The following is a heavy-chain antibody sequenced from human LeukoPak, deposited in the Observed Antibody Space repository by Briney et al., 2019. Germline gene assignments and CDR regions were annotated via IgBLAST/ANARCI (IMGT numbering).Heavy chain of an antibody. Sequence: ASVKVSCKASGYTFTGYYMHWVRQAPGQGLEWMGWINPNSGGTNYAQKFQGRVTMTRDTSISTAYMELSRLRSDDTAVYYCAGIGYDYVWGSYRPTSFDYWGQGTLVTVSS. V-gene: IGHV1-2*02. J-gene: IGHJ4*02. D-gene: IGHD3-16*02. CDR3: AGIGYDYVWGSYRPTSFDY. CDR1: GYTFTGYY. CDR2: INPNSGGT.